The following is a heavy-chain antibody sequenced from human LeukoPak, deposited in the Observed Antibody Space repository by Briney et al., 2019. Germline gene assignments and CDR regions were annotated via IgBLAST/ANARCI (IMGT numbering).Heavy chain of an antibody. CDR1: GGSFSGYY. D-gene: IGHD5-18*01. Sequence: PSETLSLTCAVYGGSFSGYYWSWIRQPPGKGLEWIGEINHSGSTNYNPSLKSRVTISVDTSKNQFSLKLSSVTAADTAVYYCARGRNRGYSYGQRPYYFDYWGQGTLVTVSS. J-gene: IGHJ4*02. CDR3: ARGRNRGYSYGQRPYYFDY. V-gene: IGHV4-34*01. CDR2: INHSGST.